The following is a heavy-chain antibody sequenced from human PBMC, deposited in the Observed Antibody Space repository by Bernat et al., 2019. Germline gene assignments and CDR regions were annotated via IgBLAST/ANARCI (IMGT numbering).Heavy chain of an antibody. CDR2: ISYDGSNK. J-gene: IGHJ3*02. Sequence: QVQLVESGGGVVQPGRSLRLSCAASGFTFSSYAMHWVRQAPGKGLEWVAVISYDGSNKYYADSVKGRFTISRDNSKNTLYLQMNSLSAEDTAVYYCASLSIAVAGDAFDIWGQGTMVTVSS. D-gene: IGHD6-19*01. CDR1: GFTFSSYA. V-gene: IGHV3-30*01. CDR3: ASLSIAVAGDAFDI.